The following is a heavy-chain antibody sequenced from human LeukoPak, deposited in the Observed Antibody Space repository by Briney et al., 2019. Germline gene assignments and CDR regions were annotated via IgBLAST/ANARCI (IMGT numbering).Heavy chain of an antibody. J-gene: IGHJ4*02. CDR2: INPDGSEK. CDR1: GFTSRTSW. V-gene: IGHV3-7*03. CDR3: ARDRAYSAFDY. D-gene: IGHD1-26*01. Sequence: GGSLRLSCAVSGFTSRTSWMTWVRQAPGRGLERVAIINPDGSEKYYLESLKGRITISRDNAENSVHLQMNSLKAEDTAIYYCARDRAYSAFDYWGQGTLVTVSS.